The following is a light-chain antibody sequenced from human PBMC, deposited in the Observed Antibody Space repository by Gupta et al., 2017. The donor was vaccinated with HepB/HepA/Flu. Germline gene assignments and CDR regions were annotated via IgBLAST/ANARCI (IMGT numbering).Light chain of an antibody. Sequence: QSALPQPASVSGSPGQSITISCFGTVSDIGSYNFVSWYQQYPGKAPKLLTYDVNRRPSGVSDRFSGSKSGNTASLTISGLQAEDEANYYCSSYTFSSTWVFGGGTKVTVL. J-gene: IGLJ3*02. CDR3: SSYTFSSTWV. CDR2: DVN. V-gene: IGLV2-14*03. CDR1: VSDIGSYNF.